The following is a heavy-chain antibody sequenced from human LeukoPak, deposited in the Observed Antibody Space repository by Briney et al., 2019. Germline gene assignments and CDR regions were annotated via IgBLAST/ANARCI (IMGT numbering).Heavy chain of an antibody. CDR1: GGPFSGYY. Sequence: SETLSLTCAVYGGPFSGYYWSWIRQPPGKGLEWIGEINYSGNTNYNPSLKSRVTISIDTSKIQFSLKLTSVTAADTAVYYCARVLGFRVSSGFFDYWGQGTLVTVSS. CDR2: INYSGNT. J-gene: IGHJ4*02. D-gene: IGHD3-22*01. CDR3: ARVLGFRVSSGFFDY. V-gene: IGHV4-34*01.